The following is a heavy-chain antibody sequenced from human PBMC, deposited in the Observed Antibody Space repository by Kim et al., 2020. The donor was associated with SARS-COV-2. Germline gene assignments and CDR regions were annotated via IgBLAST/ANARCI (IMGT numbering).Heavy chain of an antibody. CDR3: ARALDYYDRSAYYD. CDR1: GGSISTSSYY. CDR2: IYYSGNT. V-gene: IGHV4-39*01. Sequence: SETLSLTCTVSGGSISTSSYYWGWIRQPPGKGLEWIGNIYYSGNTYYNSSLKSRVPIFLDTSKNQFTLKLSSVTAADTAVYYCARALDYYDRSAYYDWGQGTLVTVSS. D-gene: IGHD3-22*01. J-gene: IGHJ4*02.